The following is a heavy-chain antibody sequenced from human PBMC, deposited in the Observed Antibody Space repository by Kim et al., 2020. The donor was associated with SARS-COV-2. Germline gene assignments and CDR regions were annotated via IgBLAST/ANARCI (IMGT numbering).Heavy chain of an antibody. CDR2: INAGNGNT. Sequence: ASVKVSCKASGYTFTSYAMHWVRQAPGQRLEWMGWINAGNGNTKYSQKFQGRVTITRDTSASTAYMELSSLRSEDTAVYYCARADRKLERRPLYPYFDYWGQGTLVTVSS. J-gene: IGHJ4*02. CDR3: ARADRKLERRPLYPYFDY. D-gene: IGHD1-1*01. CDR1: GYTFTSYA. V-gene: IGHV1-3*01.